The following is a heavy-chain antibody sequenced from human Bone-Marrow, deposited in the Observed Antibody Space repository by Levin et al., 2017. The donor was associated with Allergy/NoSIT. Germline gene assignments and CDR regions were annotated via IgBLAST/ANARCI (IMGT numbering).Heavy chain of an antibody. CDR2: MNPNSGNT. Sequence: ASVKVSCKASGYTFTSYDINWVRQATGQGLEWMGWMNPNSGNTGYAQKFQGRVTMTRNTSISTAYMELSSLRSEDTAVYYCARGAVDFWSGYYHYYGMDVWGQGTTVTVSS. CDR3: ARGAVDFWSGYYHYYGMDV. V-gene: IGHV1-8*01. CDR1: GYTFTSYD. J-gene: IGHJ6*02. D-gene: IGHD3-3*01.